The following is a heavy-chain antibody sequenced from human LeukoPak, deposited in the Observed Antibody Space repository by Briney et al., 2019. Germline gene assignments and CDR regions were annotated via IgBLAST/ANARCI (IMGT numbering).Heavy chain of an antibody. CDR2: INPNSGGT. CDR1: GYTFTNYD. D-gene: IGHD3-3*01. J-gene: IGHJ4*02. Sequence: ASVKVSCKASGYTFTNYDINWVRQATGQGLEWMGWINPNSGGTNYAQKFQGRVTMTRDTSISTAYMELSRLRSDDTAVYYCARVVDTIFGAVITAPGYWGQGTLVTVSS. CDR3: ARVVDTIFGAVITAPGY. V-gene: IGHV1-2*02.